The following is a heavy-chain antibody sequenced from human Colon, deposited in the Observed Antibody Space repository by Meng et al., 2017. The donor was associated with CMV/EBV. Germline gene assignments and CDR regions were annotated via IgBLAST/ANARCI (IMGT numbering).Heavy chain of an antibody. J-gene: IGHJ4*02. CDR1: GFTFTDAW. CDR3: TTGRAH. CDR2: IKAKADGGTT. V-gene: IGHV3-15*01. Sequence: EVQLVESXXGLIKXGGSLRLSCAASGFTFTDAWMSWVRQAPGKGLEWVGRIKAKADGGTTEYPAPVKGRFTISRDDSKNTLFLQMNSLKTEDTAVYYCTTGRAHWGQGTLVTVSS.